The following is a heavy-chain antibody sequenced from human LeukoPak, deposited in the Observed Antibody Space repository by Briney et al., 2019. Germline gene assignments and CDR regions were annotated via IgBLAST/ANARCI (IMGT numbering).Heavy chain of an antibody. CDR1: GDSIRSNNYY. J-gene: IGHJ4*02. CDR3: ASGTVAGTYDY. V-gene: IGHV4-39*07. CDR2: IYYSGST. D-gene: IGHD6-19*01. Sequence: SETLSLTCTVSGDSIRSNNYYWHWIRQPPGKGLEWIGSIYYSGSTYYNPSLKSRVTISVDTSKNQFSLKLSSVTAADTAVYYCASGTVAGTYDYWGQGTLVTVSS.